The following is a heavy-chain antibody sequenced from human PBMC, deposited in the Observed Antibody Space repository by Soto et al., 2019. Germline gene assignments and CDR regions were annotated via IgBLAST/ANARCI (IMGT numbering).Heavy chain of an antibody. D-gene: IGHD1-26*01. V-gene: IGHV1-2*02. CDR2: INANSGGT. CDR1: GYTFTGYY. CDR3: AREGAGNSASFDI. Sequence: ASVKVSCKASGYTFTGYYMHWVRQAPGQGLEWMGWINANSGGTNFAQRFKGRVTMTRDTSISTAYMELSRLKSDDTAVYSCAREGAGNSASFDIWGQGTMVT. J-gene: IGHJ3*02.